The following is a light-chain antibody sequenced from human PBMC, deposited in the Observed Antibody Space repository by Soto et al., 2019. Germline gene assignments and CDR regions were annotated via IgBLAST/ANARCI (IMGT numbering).Light chain of an antibody. CDR1: QGIRND. V-gene: IGKV1-17*01. Sequence: DIQMTQFPSSLSASVGDRVTITCRASQGIRNDLAWYQQKPGKAPKRLIYAASSLQSGVPSRFSGSVSGTEFTLAISSLQPEDFATFYCLQHSTYPLTFGQGTKVEIK. CDR2: AAS. CDR3: LQHSTYPLT. J-gene: IGKJ1*01.